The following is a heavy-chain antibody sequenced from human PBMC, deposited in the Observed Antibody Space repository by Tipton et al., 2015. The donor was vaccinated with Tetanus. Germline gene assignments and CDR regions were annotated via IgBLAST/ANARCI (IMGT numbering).Heavy chain of an antibody. Sequence: TLSLTCDVSGGSLGSDGYSWGWIRQPPGKGLEYIGYIYHSGTASYNPSLKSRVTLSVDRSKNQFSLRLTSVTAADTAVYYCARPSTTVTPRAFDVWGQGTMVTVSS. CDR2: IYHSGTA. J-gene: IGHJ3*01. CDR3: ARPSTTVTPRAFDV. D-gene: IGHD4-17*01. V-gene: IGHV4-30-2*01. CDR1: GGSLGSDGYS.